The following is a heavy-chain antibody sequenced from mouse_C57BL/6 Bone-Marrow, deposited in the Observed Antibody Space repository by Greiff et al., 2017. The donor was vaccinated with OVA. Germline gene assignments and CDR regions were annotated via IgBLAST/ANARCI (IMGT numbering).Heavy chain of an antibody. V-gene: IGHV1-26*01. J-gene: IGHJ2*01. Sequence: EVQLQQSGPELVKPGASVKISCKASGYTFTDYYMNWVKQSHGQSLEWIGDINPNNGGTSYNQKFKGKATLTVDKSSSTAYMELRSLTSEDSAVYYCVPDYYGSSSYFDYWGQGTTLTVSS. CDR3: VPDYYGSSSYFDY. D-gene: IGHD1-1*01. CDR2: INPNNGGT. CDR1: GYTFTDYY.